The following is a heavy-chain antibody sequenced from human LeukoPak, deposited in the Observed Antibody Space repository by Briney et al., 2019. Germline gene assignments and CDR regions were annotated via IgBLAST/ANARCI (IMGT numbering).Heavy chain of an antibody. V-gene: IGHV3-9*01. CDR3: ARASYYYDTTGLGAVDI. CDR2: ITWNSGSR. D-gene: IGHD3-22*01. CDR1: GFTFDNYA. J-gene: IGHJ3*02. Sequence: PGRSLRLSCAASGFTFDNYAMHWVRQVPGKGLEWVSGITWNSGSRGYADSVKGRFTISRDDAKNSLFLQMNSLRAEDTALYYCARASYYYDTTGLGAVDIWGQGTMVTVSS.